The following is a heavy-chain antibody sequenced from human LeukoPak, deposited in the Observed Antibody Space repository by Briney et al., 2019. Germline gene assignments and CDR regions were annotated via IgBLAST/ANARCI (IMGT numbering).Heavy chain of an antibody. V-gene: IGHV3-30*02. CDR2: IRYDGSNK. Sequence: GGSLRLSCAASGFTFSSYGMHWVRQAPGKGLEWVAFIRYDGSNKYYADSVKGRFTISRDNSKNTLYLQMNSLRAEDTAVYYCAKDRATMIVVAPDAFDIWGQGTMVTVSS. D-gene: IGHD3-22*01. CDR3: AKDRATMIVVAPDAFDI. CDR1: GFTFSSYG. J-gene: IGHJ3*02.